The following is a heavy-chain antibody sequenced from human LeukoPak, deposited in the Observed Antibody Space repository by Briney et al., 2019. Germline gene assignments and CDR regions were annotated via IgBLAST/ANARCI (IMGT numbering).Heavy chain of an antibody. CDR3: ARDFGYF. CDR1: GFTFSNYK. V-gene: IGHV3-48*03. Sequence: QPGGSLRLSCAASGFTFSNYKMNWVRQAPGKGLEWVSYISSSGSIVYYSDSVKGRFTISRDNAKNSLYLQMNSLRAEDTAVYYCARDFGYFWGQGTLVTVSS. J-gene: IGHJ4*02. CDR2: ISSSGSIV. D-gene: IGHD3-10*01.